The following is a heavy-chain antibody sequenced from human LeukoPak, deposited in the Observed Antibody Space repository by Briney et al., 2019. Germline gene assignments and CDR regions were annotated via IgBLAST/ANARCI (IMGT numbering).Heavy chain of an antibody. V-gene: IGHV3-7*01. Sequence: QPGGSLRLSCAASGLPLSLYWMNWVRQAPGKGLEWVANIKQDGSVKHYVDSVKGRFTISRDNAKNSLFLQMSSLRVEDTAVYYCVRDDGAVKPCWGQGTLVTVSS. CDR3: VRDDGAVKPC. D-gene: IGHD6-19*01. CDR2: IKQDGSVK. J-gene: IGHJ4*02. CDR1: GLPLSLYW.